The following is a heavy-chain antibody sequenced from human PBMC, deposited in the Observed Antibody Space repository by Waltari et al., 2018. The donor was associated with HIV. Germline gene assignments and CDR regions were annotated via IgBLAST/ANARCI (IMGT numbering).Heavy chain of an antibody. V-gene: IGHV1-2*02. CDR3: ARDRARTTDYYYYGMDV. Sequence: QVQLVQSGAEVKKPGASVKVSCKASGYTFTGYYMHWVRQAPGQGLEWMGWINPNSGGTNEAQKFQGRVTMTRDTSISTAYMELSRLRSDDTAVYYCARDRARTTDYYYYGMDVWGQGTTVTVSS. CDR2: INPNSGGT. CDR1: GYTFTGYY. J-gene: IGHJ6*02. D-gene: IGHD1-7*01.